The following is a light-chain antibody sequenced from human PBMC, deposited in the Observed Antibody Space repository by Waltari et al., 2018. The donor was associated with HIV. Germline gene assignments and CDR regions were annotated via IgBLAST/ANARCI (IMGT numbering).Light chain of an antibody. V-gene: IGKV3-11*01. CDR3: QQRTSWPPRLT. J-gene: IGKJ4*01. CDR2: DAS. CDR1: PNINPH. Sequence: EVVLQSPATLSLSPGETATLSCRARPNINPHLAWYQQRPGQAPRLLIFDASKRATGIPAKFHGSGSGTDFTLTITNLQPEDFAVYYCQQRTSWPPRLTFGGGSKVEIK.